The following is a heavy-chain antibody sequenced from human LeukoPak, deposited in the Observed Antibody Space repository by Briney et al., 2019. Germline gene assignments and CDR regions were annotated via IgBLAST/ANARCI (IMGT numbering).Heavy chain of an antibody. J-gene: IGHJ5*02. Sequence: GGSLRLSCAASGFTFSSYGMHWVRQAPGKGLEWVAFIRYDGSNKYYADSVKGRFTISRDNSKNTLYLQMNSLRAEDAAVYYCARDREYCSSTSCYNWFDPWGQGTLVTVSS. CDR1: GFTFSSYG. D-gene: IGHD2-2*01. CDR3: ARDREYCSSTSCYNWFDP. CDR2: IRYDGSNK. V-gene: IGHV3-30*02.